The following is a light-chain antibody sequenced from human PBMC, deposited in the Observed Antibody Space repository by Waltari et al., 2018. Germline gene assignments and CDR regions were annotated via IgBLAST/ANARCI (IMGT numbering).Light chain of an antibody. CDR3: QQGDSVPPT. CDR1: QAVSTW. V-gene: IGKV1-12*01. Sequence: EIQMTQSPSSVSASVGDRVTITCRASQAVSTWLAWYQQKPGNSPNLLIYHASSLQSGVPSRFSCSGSGTDFTLTISSLQPEDSATYYCQQGDSVPPTFGQGTKVEIK. CDR2: HAS. J-gene: IGKJ1*01.